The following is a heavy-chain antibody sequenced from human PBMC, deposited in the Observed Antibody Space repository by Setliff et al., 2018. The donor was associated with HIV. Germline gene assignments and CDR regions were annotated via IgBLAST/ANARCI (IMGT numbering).Heavy chain of an antibody. CDR2: IYDTGST. D-gene: IGHD3-10*01. CDR1: GGSISSYY. CDR3: ARDRREEGMVRGVGLYYYYYMDV. V-gene: IGHV4-59*01. J-gene: IGHJ6*03. Sequence: PSETLSLTCTVSGGSISSYYWSWIRQPPGKGLEWIAYIYDTGSTNYNPSLKSRVTISVDTSKNQFSLNLSSVTAADTAVYYCARDRREEGMVRGVGLYYYYYMDVWGKGTTVTVSS.